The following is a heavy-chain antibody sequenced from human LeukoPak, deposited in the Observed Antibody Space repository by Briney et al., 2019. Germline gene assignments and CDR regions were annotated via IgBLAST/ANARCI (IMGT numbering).Heavy chain of an antibody. Sequence: GGSPRLSCAASGFTFSSYGMHWVRQAPGKGLEWVAVISSDGGNKYYADSVKGRFTISRDNSKNTLYLQMNSLRAEDTAVYYCATTRYGDYRRFDYWGQGTLVTVSS. D-gene: IGHD4-17*01. CDR3: ATTRYGDYRRFDY. V-gene: IGHV3-30*03. J-gene: IGHJ4*02. CDR2: ISSDGGNK. CDR1: GFTFSSYG.